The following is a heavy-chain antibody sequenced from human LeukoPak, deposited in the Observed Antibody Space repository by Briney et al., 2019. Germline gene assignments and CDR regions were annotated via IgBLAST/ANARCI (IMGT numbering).Heavy chain of an antibody. CDR3: ARAGAAGTCFDY. CDR1: GFTFSDYY. D-gene: IGHD6-13*01. CDR2: IYSGGST. V-gene: IGHV3-66*01. Sequence: GGSLRLSCAASGFTFSDYYMSWTRQAPGKGLEWVSVIYSGGSTYYADSVKGRFTISRDNSKNTLYLQMNSLRAEDTAVYYCARAGAAGTCFDYWGQGTLVTVSS. J-gene: IGHJ4*02.